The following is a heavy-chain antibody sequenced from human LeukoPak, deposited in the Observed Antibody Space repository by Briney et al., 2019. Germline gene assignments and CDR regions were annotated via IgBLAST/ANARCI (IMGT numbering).Heavy chain of an antibody. D-gene: IGHD3-22*01. Sequence: PSETLSLTCAVYGGSFSGYYWSWIRQPPGKGLEWIGEINHSGSTNYNPSLKSRVTISVDTSKNQFSLKLSSVTAADTAVYYCASSTYYYDSSGYDFDYWGQGTLVTVSS. CDR3: ASSTYYYDSSGYDFDY. J-gene: IGHJ4*02. CDR1: GGSFSGYY. V-gene: IGHV4-34*01. CDR2: INHSGST.